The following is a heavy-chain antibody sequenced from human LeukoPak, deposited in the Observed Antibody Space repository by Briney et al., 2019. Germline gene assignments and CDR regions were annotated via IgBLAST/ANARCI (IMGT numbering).Heavy chain of an antibody. J-gene: IGHJ4*02. CDR1: GFTFSSYS. CDR3: ARSGGYDPWDYFDY. D-gene: IGHD5-12*01. V-gene: IGHV3-21*01. CDR2: ISSSGSYI. Sequence: GGSLRLSCAASGFTFSSYSMNWVRQAPGKGLEWLSSISSSGSYIYYADSVKGRFTISRDNTKKSLYLQMNSLRAEDTAVYYCARSGGYDPWDYFDYWGQGTLVTVSS.